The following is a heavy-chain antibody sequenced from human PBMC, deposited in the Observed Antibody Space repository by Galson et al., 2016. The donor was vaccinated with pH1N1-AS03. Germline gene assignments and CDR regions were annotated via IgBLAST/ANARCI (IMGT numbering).Heavy chain of an antibody. D-gene: IGHD2/OR15-2a*01. CDR1: GYTFTGFY. J-gene: IGHJ6*02. Sequence: SVKVSCKASGYTFTGFYVHWVRQAPGQGLEWMGWIDPNSGVTNYAQKFQAWVTMTRDTSSTTAYMEVSGLKSDDPAVYYCARDPRGPCTSTTCATAYYFVMDVWGQGTTVIVSS. V-gene: IGHV1-2*04. CDR2: IDPNSGVT. CDR3: ARDPRGPCTSTTCATAYYFVMDV.